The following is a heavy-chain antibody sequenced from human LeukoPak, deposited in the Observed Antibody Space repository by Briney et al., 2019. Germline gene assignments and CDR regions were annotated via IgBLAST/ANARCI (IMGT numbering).Heavy chain of an antibody. D-gene: IGHD3-10*01. CDR3: ARTDYGSGNGMDV. V-gene: IGHV1-69*06. CDR2: IIPIFGTA. CDR1: GGTFSSYA. Sequence: GASVKVSCKASGGTFSSYAISWVRQAPGQGLEWMGGIIPIFGTANYAQKFQGRATITADKSTSTAYMELSSLRSEDTAVYYCARTDYGSGNGMDVWGKGTTVTVSS. J-gene: IGHJ6*04.